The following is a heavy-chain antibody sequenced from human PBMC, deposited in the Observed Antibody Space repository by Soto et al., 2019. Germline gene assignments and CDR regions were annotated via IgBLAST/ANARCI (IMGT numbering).Heavy chain of an antibody. V-gene: IGHV4-4*07. CDR3: VRGRSYSVYDF. Sequence: SETLSLTCTVSGGSISGHSWIWSRQPAGKGLEWSGHIYPSGSTSYNPSLRSRVTMSLETSSNQILLNLTSVTAADTAVFYCVRGRSYSVYDFWGPGTLVTVSS. D-gene: IGHD5-12*01. CDR1: GGSISGHS. CDR2: IYPSGST. J-gene: IGHJ4*02.